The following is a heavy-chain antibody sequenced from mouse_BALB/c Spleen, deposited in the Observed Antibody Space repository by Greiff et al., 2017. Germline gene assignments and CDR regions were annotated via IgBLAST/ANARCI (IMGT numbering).Heavy chain of an antibody. CDR2: IYPGNSDT. CDR1: GYTFTSYW. V-gene: IGHV1-5*01. J-gene: IGHJ4*01. CDR3: TRMITTYYAMDY. D-gene: IGHD2-4*01. Sequence: VQLQQSGTVLARPGASVKMSCKASGYTFTSYWMHWVKQRPGQGLEWIGAIYPGNSDTSYNQKFKGKAKLTAVTSTSTAYMELSSLTNEDSAVYYCTRMITTYYAMDYWGQGTSGTVSS.